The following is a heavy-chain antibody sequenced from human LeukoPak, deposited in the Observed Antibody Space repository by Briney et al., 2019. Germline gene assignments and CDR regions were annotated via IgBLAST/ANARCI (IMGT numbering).Heavy chain of an antibody. Sequence: GGSLRLSCAATGFTFSKYAMSWVRQAPGKGLEWVSAISGGGDDTYYADSVKGRFTISRDNSKNTLHLQMNSLRAEDTAMYYCAKTLGSGWVAYYFDYWGQGTLVIVSS. CDR1: GFTFSKYA. CDR2: ISGGGDDT. D-gene: IGHD6-19*01. J-gene: IGHJ4*02. V-gene: IGHV3-23*01. CDR3: AKTLGSGWVAYYFDY.